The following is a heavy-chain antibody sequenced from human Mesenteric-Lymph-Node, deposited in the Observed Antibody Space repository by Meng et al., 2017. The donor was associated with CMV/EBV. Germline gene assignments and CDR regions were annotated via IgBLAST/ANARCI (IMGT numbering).Heavy chain of an antibody. D-gene: IGHD1-26*01. CDR2: IYYSGST. Sequence: SETLSLTCTVSGGSISSYYWSWIRQPPGKGLEWIGYIYYSGSTNYNPSLKSRVTISVDTSKNQFSLRLSSVTAADTAIYYCARTDISGRYGGGFTFDFWGQGTLVTVSS. CDR3: ARTDISGRYGGGFTFDF. J-gene: IGHJ4*02. CDR1: GGSISSYY. V-gene: IGHV4-59*01.